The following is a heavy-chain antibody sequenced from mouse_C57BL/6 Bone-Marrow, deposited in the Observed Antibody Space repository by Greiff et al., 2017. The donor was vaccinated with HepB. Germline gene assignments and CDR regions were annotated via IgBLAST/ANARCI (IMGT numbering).Heavy chain of an antibody. D-gene: IGHD1-1*01. Sequence: QVQLQQSGAELARPGASVKLSCKASGYTFTSYGISWVKQRTGQGLEWIGEIYPRSGNTYYNEKFKGKATLTADKSSSTAYMELRSLTSEDSVVYFCARSGYYGSSPYWYFDVWGTGTTVTVSS. CDR2: IYPRSGNT. V-gene: IGHV1-81*01. CDR1: GYTFTSYG. J-gene: IGHJ1*03. CDR3: ARSGYYGSSPYWYFDV.